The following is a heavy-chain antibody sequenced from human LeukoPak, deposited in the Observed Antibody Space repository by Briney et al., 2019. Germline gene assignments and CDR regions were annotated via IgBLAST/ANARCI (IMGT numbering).Heavy chain of an antibody. CDR3: ARDSSGPGY. CDR2: ISYDGRNQ. J-gene: IGHJ4*02. CDR1: GFIFSSYG. D-gene: IGHD6-19*01. Sequence: GGSLRLSCEASGFIFSSYGFHWVRQAPGKGLEWVTLISYDGRNQYYGQSVKGRFTISRDNSKNIVYLQMNSLRAEDTAVYYCARDSSGPGYWGQGTLVTVSS. V-gene: IGHV3-30*03.